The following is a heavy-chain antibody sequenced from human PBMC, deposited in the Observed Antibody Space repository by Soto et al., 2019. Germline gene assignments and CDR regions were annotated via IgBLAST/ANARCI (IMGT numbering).Heavy chain of an antibody. J-gene: IGHJ4*02. CDR2: MNPNSGNT. D-gene: IGHD3-3*01. V-gene: IGHV1-8*01. Sequence: ASVKVSCKASGYTFTSYDINWVRQATGQGLEWMGWMNPNSGNTGYAQKFQGRVTMTRNTSISTAYMELSSLRSEDTAVYYCARAPYDFWSGYPLHDYWGQGTLVTVSS. CDR1: GYTFTSYD. CDR3: ARAPYDFWSGYPLHDY.